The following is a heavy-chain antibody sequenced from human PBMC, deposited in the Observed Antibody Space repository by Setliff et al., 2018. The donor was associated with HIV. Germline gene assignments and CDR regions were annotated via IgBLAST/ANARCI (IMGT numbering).Heavy chain of an antibody. CDR1: GFRFRSYW. D-gene: IGHD1-7*01. J-gene: IGHJ4*02. CDR3: AREGITGTTLHPY. V-gene: IGHV3-48*04. CDR2: ITGSSDTI. Sequence: GGSLRLSCAASGFRFRSYWMSWVRQAPGKGLEWVSYITGSSDTIYYADSVKGRFTISRDNAKNSLYLQMNTLRAEDTAVYYCAREGITGTTLHPYWGQGTLVTVSS.